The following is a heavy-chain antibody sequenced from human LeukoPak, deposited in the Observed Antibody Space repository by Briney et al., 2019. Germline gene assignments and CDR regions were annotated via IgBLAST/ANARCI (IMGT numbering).Heavy chain of an antibody. CDR2: INPNSGGT. J-gene: IGHJ4*02. Sequence: ASVKVSCKASGYTFTGYYMHWVRQAPGQGLEWMGWINPNSGGTNHAQKFQGRVTMTRDTSISTAFMELSRLRSDDTAVYYCARDRPLDADDYYGFYFFDYWGQGTLVTVSS. D-gene: IGHD3-10*01. V-gene: IGHV1-2*02. CDR1: GYTFTGYY. CDR3: ARDRPLDADDYYGFYFFDY.